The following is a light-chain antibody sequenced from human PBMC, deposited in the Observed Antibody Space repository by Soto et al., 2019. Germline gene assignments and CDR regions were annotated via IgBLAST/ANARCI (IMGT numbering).Light chain of an antibody. CDR1: QSINIY. V-gene: IGKV1-39*01. Sequence: IQLTQSPSSLSASVGDRVTVTCRASQSINIYLNWYQQKPGKAPTVLIYGATNLESGVPSRFSGGGSRTDFTLTIDSLQIEDFATYYCQQSYRSPYTFGQGTKLEI. J-gene: IGKJ2*01. CDR2: GAT. CDR3: QQSYRSPYT.